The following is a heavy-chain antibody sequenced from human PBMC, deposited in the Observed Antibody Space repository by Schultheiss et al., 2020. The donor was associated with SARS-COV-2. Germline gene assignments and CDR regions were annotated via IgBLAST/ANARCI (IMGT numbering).Heavy chain of an antibody. CDR3: AKDRRYCSSTSCYSSFDV. Sequence: GGSLRLSCAASGFTFSSYWMHWVRQAPGKGLVWVSRINNDGSSTTYADSVKGRFTISRDNSKSTLYLQMNSLRAEDTAVYYCAKDRRYCSSTSCYSSFDVWGKGTTVTVSS. CDR2: INNDGSST. V-gene: IGHV3-74*01. CDR1: GFTFSSYW. J-gene: IGHJ6*04. D-gene: IGHD2-2*01.